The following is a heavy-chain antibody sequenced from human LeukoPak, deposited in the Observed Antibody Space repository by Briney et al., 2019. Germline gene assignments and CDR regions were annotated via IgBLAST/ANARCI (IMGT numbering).Heavy chain of an antibody. CDR2: IYYSGRT. J-gene: IGHJ4*02. CDR1: GGSLSSSSYS. Sequence: PSETLCLTCTVSGGSLSSSSYSWGCIRQRTGKGLEWIVSIYYSGRTYSHPSLKSRVTISSDTPKTPFSLKLSSVTAADTAVYYCARHPRLYAVLMVYWGQGTLVTASS. V-gene: IGHV4-39*01. CDR3: ARHPRLYAVLMVY. D-gene: IGHD2-8*01.